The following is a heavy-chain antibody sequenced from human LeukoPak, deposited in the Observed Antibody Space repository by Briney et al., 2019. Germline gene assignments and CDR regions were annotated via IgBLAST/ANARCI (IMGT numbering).Heavy chain of an antibody. D-gene: IGHD1-26*01. CDR3: TRDREGYYFDY. CDR2: IRSKAYGGTT. CDR1: GFTFGDYA. V-gene: IGHV3-49*04. Sequence: QPGRSLRLSCTASGFTFGDYAMSWVRLAPGKGLEWVGFIRSKAYGGTTEYAASVKGRFTISRDDSKSIAYLQMNSLKTEDTAVYYCTRDREGYYFDYWGQGTLVTVSS. J-gene: IGHJ4*02.